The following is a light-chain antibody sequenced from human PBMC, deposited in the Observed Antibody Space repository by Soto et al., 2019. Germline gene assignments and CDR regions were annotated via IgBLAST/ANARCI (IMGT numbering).Light chain of an antibody. J-gene: IGKJ2*02. CDR1: QSVLYSSNNKNY. CDR2: WAS. Sequence: DIVMTQSPDSLAVSLGERATINCKSSQSVLYSSNNKNYLAWYQQKPGQPPKLLIYWASTRESGVPDLFSGSGSGTDFTLTISSLQAEDVAVYYCQQYYSTPCTFGQGTKLEIK. CDR3: QQYYSTPCT. V-gene: IGKV4-1*01.